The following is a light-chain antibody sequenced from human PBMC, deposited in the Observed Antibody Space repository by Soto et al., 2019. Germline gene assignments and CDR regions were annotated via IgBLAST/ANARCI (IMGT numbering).Light chain of an antibody. CDR2: DVT. J-gene: IGLJ3*02. V-gene: IGLV2-14*03. Sequence: QSALTQPASVSGSPGQSITISCTGTSSDVGGFDYVSWFQHYPGKAPKLIIFDVTNRPSGISHRFSGSKSGNTASLTISGILTEDEADYYCTSYSDGATLLVFGGGTKLTVL. CDR1: SSDVGGFDY. CDR3: TSYSDGATLLV.